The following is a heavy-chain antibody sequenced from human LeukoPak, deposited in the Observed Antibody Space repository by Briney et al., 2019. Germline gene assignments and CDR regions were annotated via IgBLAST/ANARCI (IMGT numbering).Heavy chain of an antibody. CDR3: AIPSHTILGVEARAFDI. CDR1: GGTFSSYA. V-gene: IGHV1-69*05. D-gene: IGHD3-3*01. CDR2: IIPIFGTA. J-gene: IGHJ3*02. Sequence: SVKVSCKASGGTFSSYAISWVRQAPGQGLEWMGGIIPIFGTANYAQKFQGRVTITTDESTSTAYMELSSLRSEDTAVYYCAIPSHTILGVEARAFDIWGQGTMVTVSS.